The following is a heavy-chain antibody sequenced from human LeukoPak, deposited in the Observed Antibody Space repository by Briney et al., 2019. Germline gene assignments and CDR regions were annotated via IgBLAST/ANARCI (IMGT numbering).Heavy chain of an antibody. CDR1: GFTFSSYA. V-gene: IGHV3-23*01. J-gene: IGHJ4*02. CDR2: ISGSGGST. CDR3: AVAYCGGDCYSGGYFDY. Sequence: PGGSLRLSCAASGFTFSSYAMSWVRQAPGKGLEWVSAISGSGGSTYYADSVKGRFTISRDNSQNTLYLQMNSLRAEDTAVYYCAVAYCGGDCYSGGYFDYWGQGTLVTVSS. D-gene: IGHD2-21*01.